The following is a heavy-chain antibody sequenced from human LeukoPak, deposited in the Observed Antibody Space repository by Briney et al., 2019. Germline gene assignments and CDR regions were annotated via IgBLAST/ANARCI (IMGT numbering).Heavy chain of an antibody. V-gene: IGHV3-7*05. Sequence: GGSLRLSCAAPGFTFSSYWMSWVRQAPGKGLEWVANIKQDGSEKYYVDSVKGRFTIARDNAKSSLYRQMNSLRAEDTAVCYCATSRTLDSWGQGTLVTVSS. J-gene: IGHJ4*02. CDR2: IKQDGSEK. CDR1: GFTFSSYW. CDR3: ATSRTLDS.